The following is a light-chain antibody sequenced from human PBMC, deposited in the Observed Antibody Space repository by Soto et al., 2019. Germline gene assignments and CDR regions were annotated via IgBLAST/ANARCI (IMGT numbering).Light chain of an antibody. V-gene: IGKV3-11*01. CDR3: QQRRGT. CDR1: QSVSSY. CDR2: DAS. J-gene: IGKJ5*01. Sequence: IVLTQSPGTLSLSPGERASLSCRASQSVSSYLAWYQQKPGQAPRLLIYDASNRATGIPARFSGSGSGTDFTLTISSLEPEDFAVYYCQQRRGTFGQGTRLEIK.